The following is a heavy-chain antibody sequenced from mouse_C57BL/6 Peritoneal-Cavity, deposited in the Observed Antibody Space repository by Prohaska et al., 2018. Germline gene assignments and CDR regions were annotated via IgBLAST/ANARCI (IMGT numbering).Heavy chain of an antibody. Sequence: EVQLLETGGGLVQPGGSRGLSCEGSGFTFSGFWMSWVRQTPGKTLEWIGDINSDGSSINYAPSIKDRFSIFRENDKSTLYLQMSNVRSEDTGTDVCMRYGNYWYFDVWGTGTTVTVSS. V-gene: IGHV11-2*01. CDR3: MRYGNYWYFDV. J-gene: IGHJ1*03. CDR1: GFTFSGFW. CDR2: INSDGSSI. D-gene: IGHD2-1*01.